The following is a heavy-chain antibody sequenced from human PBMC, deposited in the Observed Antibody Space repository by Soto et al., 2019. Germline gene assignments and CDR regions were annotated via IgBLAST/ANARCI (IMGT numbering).Heavy chain of an antibody. CDR1: GFTFSRYI. CDR3: AKWHTYNYDSLAFSGFDC. D-gene: IGHD3-16*01. Sequence: PGGSLRLSCAASGFTFSRYIMKWVRQAPGKGLEWVSAISGGDGSPSYADSVKGRFTISRDNSKNTLYLHMNSLRADDTAAYYCAKWHTYNYDSLAFSGFDCWGQGTQVTVSS. J-gene: IGHJ4*02. V-gene: IGHV3-23*01. CDR2: ISGGDGSP.